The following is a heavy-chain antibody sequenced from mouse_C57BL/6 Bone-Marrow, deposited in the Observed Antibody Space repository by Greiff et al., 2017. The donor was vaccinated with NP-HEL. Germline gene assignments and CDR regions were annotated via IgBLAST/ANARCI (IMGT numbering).Heavy chain of an antibody. D-gene: IGHD1-1*01. V-gene: IGHV1-63*01. CDR2: IYPGGGYT. J-gene: IGHJ4*01. Sequence: VQLQQSGAELVRPGTSVKMSCKASGYTFTNYWIGWAKQRPGHGLEWIGDIYPGGGYTNYDEKFKGKATLTADKSSSTAYMQFSSLTSEDSAIYYCARSHYYGSRGYAMDYWGQGTSVTVSS. CDR1: GYTFTNYW. CDR3: ARSHYYGSRGYAMDY.